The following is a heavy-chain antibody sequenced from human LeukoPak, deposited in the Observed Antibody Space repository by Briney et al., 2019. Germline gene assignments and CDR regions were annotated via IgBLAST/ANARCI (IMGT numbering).Heavy chain of an antibody. J-gene: IGHJ3*02. CDR3: ARFRIQPPVVAAGFDI. Sequence: GASVKVSCKASGGTFSSYAISWVRQAPGQGLEWMGGIIPIFGTANYAQKFQGRVTITADESTSTAYMELSSLRSEDTAVYYCARFRIQPPVVAAGFDIWGQGTMVTVSS. D-gene: IGHD2-15*01. CDR1: GGTFSSYA. CDR2: IIPIFGTA. V-gene: IGHV1-69*13.